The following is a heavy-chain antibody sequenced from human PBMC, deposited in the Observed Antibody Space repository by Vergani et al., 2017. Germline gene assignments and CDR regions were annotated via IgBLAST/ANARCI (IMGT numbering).Heavy chain of an antibody. J-gene: IGHJ6*02. CDR2: INHSGST. Sequence: QVQLQQWGAGLLKPSETLSLTCAVYGGSFSGYYWSWIRQPPGKGLEWIGEINHSGSTNYNPSLKSRVTISVDTSKNQFSLKLSAVTVADTAVYYCARGGYYYGSGSYYYYGMDVWGQGTTVTVSS. D-gene: IGHD3-10*01. V-gene: IGHV4-34*01. CDR3: ARGGYYYGSGSYYYYGMDV. CDR1: GGSFSGYY.